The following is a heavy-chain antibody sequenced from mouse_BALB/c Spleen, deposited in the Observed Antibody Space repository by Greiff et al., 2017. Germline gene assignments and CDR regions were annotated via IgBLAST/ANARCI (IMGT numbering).Heavy chain of an antibody. J-gene: IGHJ3*01. CDR2: ISSGSSTI. V-gene: IGHV5-17*02. CDR3: ARFDYGGFAY. D-gene: IGHD2-4*01. CDR1: GFTFSSFG. Sequence: EVHLVESGGGLVQPGGSRKLSCAASGFTFSSFGMHWVRQAPEKGLEWVAYISSGSSTIYYADTVKGRFTISRDNPKNTLFLQMTSLRSEDTAMYYCARFDYGGFAYWGQGTLVTVSA.